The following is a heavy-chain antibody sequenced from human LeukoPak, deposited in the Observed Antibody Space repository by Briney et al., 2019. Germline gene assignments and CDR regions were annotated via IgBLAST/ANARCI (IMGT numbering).Heavy chain of an antibody. V-gene: IGHV3-7*01. J-gene: IGHJ4*02. CDR1: GFSFRNYW. CDR3: ARDGGLHMNFDY. D-gene: IGHD2-15*01. Sequence: GGSLRPSCAASGFSFRNYWMGWVRQAPGKGLEWVANTKPDGSAEYYADSVRGRFSTSRDNANNLLYLQMNSLRAEDTAVYYCARDGGLHMNFDYWGQGTLVTVSS. CDR2: TKPDGSAE.